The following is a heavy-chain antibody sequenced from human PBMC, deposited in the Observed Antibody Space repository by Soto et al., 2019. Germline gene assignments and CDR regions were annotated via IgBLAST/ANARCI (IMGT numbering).Heavy chain of an antibody. Sequence: PGGSLRLSCAASGFTFSSYAMHWVRQAPGKGLEWVAVISYDGSNKYYADSVKGRFTISRDNSKNTLYLQMNSLRAEDTAVYYCARDGTPYCISTSCYVRPLDYWGQGTLVTVSS. CDR3: ARDGTPYCISTSCYVRPLDY. CDR1: GFTFSSYA. V-gene: IGHV3-30-3*01. J-gene: IGHJ4*02. CDR2: ISYDGSNK. D-gene: IGHD2-2*01.